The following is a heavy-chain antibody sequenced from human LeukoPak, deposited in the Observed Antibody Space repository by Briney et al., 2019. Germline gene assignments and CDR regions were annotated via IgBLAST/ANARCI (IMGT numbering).Heavy chain of an antibody. D-gene: IGHD4-17*01. Sequence: GGSLRLSCAASGFTFSSYWMSWVRQAPGKGLEWVANIKQDGSEKYYVDSVKGRFTISRDNAKNSLYLQMNSLRAEDTAVYYCARASPNTVTTLQYFDYWGQGTLVTVSS. CDR1: GFTFSSYW. V-gene: IGHV3-7*01. CDR3: ARASPNTVTTLQYFDY. J-gene: IGHJ4*02. CDR2: IKQDGSEK.